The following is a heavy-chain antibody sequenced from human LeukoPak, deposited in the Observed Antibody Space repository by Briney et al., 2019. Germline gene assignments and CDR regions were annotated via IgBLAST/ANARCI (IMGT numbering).Heavy chain of an antibody. J-gene: IGHJ5*02. CDR1: GYTYTTYG. Sequence: ASVKACCKASGYTYTTYGISWVRQAPGQGLEWMGWISAYNGNTNYAQKLQGRVTMTTDTSTSTAYMELRSLRSDDTAVYYCARDRVDHVVVVVASTSDCFDPWGQGTLVTVSS. V-gene: IGHV1-18*01. D-gene: IGHD2-15*01. CDR2: ISAYNGNT. CDR3: ARDRVDHVVVVVASTSDCFDP.